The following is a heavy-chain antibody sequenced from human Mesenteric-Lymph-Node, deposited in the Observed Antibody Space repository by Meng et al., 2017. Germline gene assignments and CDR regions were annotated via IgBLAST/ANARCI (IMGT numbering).Heavy chain of an antibody. J-gene: IGHJ4*02. CDR2: IYSSGST. CDR1: GGSMTGYH. V-gene: IGHV4-4*07. CDR3: ATQTYDSGRQYFFDY. D-gene: IGHD3-10*01. Sequence: SETLSLTCTVSGGSMTGYHWSWIRQSAGKGLEWIGRIYSSGSTKYSPSLKSPVTMSVDTSKNQFSLNLSSVTAADTAIYYCATQTYDSGRQYFFDYWGQGTLVTVSS.